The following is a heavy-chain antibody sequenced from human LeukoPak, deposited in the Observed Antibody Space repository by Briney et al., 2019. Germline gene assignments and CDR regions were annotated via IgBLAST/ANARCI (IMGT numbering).Heavy chain of an antibody. CDR1: GYTFTGCY. D-gene: IGHD4-17*01. Sequence: ASVKVSCKASGYTFTGCYTHWVRQAPGQGLEWMGWINPNSGGTNYAQKFQGRVTMTRDTSISTAYMELSRLRSDDTAVYYCARDTVTSTYYFDYWGQGTLVTVSS. CDR3: ARDTVTSTYYFDY. V-gene: IGHV1-2*02. J-gene: IGHJ4*02. CDR2: INPNSGGT.